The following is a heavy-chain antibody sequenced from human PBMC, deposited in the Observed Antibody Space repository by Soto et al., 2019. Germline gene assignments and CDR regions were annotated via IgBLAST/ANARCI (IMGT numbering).Heavy chain of an antibody. J-gene: IGHJ3*02. CDR1: GGSFSSSA. D-gene: IGHD6-19*01. V-gene: IGHV1-69*01. CDR2: IVPMYDTP. CDR3: ATEWGNRHVAGSEAFDI. Sequence: QVQLVHSGAEVKKTGSSVKVSCKASGGSFSSSAISWVRQAPGRGLEWVGGIVPMYDTPNYAQNFQDRDTITADESTSTAYMEVRRLTSEDTAVYCCATEWGNRHVAGSEAFDIGGQGTVVTVSS.